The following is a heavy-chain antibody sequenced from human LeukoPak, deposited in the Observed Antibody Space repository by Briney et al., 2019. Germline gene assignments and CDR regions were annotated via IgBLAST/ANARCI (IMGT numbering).Heavy chain of an antibody. CDR3: AKGNPPTTYSSSWYPTQ. J-gene: IGHJ4*02. CDR2: ISGSGGST. Sequence: GGSLRLSCAASGFTFSSYAMSWVRQAPGKGLEWVSAISGSGGSTYYADSVKGRLTISRDNSKNTLYLQMNSLRAEDTAVYYCAKGNPPTTYSSSWYPTQWGQGTLVTVSS. V-gene: IGHV3-23*01. CDR1: GFTFSSYA. D-gene: IGHD6-13*01.